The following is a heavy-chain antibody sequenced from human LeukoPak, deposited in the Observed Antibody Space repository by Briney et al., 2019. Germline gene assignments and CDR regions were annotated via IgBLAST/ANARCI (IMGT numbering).Heavy chain of an antibody. Sequence: SETQSLTCTVSGGSISNYYWSWIRQPPGKGLEWSGYIHYSGSTNYNSSLKSRVTISVDTPKNQFSLKLSSVTAADTAVYYCARVEEGYGSGRRENYYYYYMDVWGKGTTVTISS. CDR2: IHYSGST. CDR3: ARVEEGYGSGRRENYYYYYMDV. CDR1: GGSISNYY. J-gene: IGHJ6*03. D-gene: IGHD3-10*01. V-gene: IGHV4-59*01.